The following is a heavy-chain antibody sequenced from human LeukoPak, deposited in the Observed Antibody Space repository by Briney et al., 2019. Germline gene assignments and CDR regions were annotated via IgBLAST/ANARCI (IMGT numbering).Heavy chain of an antibody. J-gene: IGHJ4*02. Sequence: SDTLSLTCAVYGGSVSGYHWTWIRQPPGKGLEYIGEINDSGSTISNPSLRSRATISVDMSKKHFFLDLSSVTAADTAVYYCARAVHGSGSYDQYTGGWYYFDYWGQGTLVTVSS. V-gene: IGHV4-34*01. CDR1: GGSVSGYH. D-gene: IGHD3-10*01. CDR2: INDSGST. CDR3: ARAVHGSGSYDQYTGGWYYFDY.